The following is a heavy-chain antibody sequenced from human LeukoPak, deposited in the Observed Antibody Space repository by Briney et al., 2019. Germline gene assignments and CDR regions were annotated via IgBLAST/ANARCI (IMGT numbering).Heavy chain of an antibody. CDR1: GGSISSGSYY. CDR2: IYTSGST. CDR3: AREYDSSSWVFDY. Sequence: SETLSLTCTVSGGSISSGSYYWSWIRQPAGKGLEWIGRIYTSGSTNYNPSLKSRVTISVDTSKNQFSLKLSSVTAADTAVYYCAREYDSSSWVFDYWGQGTLVTVSS. V-gene: IGHV4-61*02. J-gene: IGHJ4*02. D-gene: IGHD6-13*01.